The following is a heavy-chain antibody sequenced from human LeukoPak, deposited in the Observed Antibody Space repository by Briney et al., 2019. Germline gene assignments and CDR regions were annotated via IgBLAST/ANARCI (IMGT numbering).Heavy chain of an antibody. D-gene: IGHD6-19*01. J-gene: IGHJ4*02. V-gene: IGHV4-59*01. CDR1: GGSIRSYH. CDR3: AGYSSSGLDY. Sequence: RASETLSLTCTVSGGSIRSYHWSWIRQPPGKGLEWIGYIYNSGSTNYSPSLKSRVTISVDTSKNQFSLKLSSVTAEDTAVYYCAGYSSSGLDYWGQGTLVTVSS. CDR2: IYNSGST.